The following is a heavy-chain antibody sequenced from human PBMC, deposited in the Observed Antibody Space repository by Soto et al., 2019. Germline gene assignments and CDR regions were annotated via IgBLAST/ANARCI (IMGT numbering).Heavy chain of an antibody. Sequence: GGSLRLSCAASGFTFTNYLMTWVRQAPGKGLEWVSSIDKSGGDTYYADSVKGRFTISRDNSKNTLYLQMNGLRAEDTALYYCAKDTYSRSWYFWGQGTLVTVSS. J-gene: IGHJ4*02. CDR2: IDKSGGDT. D-gene: IGHD2-2*01. CDR1: GFTFTNYL. V-gene: IGHV3-23*05. CDR3: AKDTYSRSWYF.